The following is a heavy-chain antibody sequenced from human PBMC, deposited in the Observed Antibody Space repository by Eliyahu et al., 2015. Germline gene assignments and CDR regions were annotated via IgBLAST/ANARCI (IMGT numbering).Heavy chain of an antibody. CDR1: GFXFSSYG. CDR3: AKESVVTTKSAFDI. CDR2: ISYDGRKG. J-gene: IGHJ3*02. Sequence: QVQLVESGGGVVQPGRSLRLSCXASGFXFSSYGLDWVRQAPGKGLEWVAVISYDGRKGYYADSVKGRFTISRDNSKNTLYLQMNNLRDEDTAVYYCAKESVVTTKSAFDIWGQGTMVTVSS. D-gene: IGHD2-15*01. V-gene: IGHV3-30*18.